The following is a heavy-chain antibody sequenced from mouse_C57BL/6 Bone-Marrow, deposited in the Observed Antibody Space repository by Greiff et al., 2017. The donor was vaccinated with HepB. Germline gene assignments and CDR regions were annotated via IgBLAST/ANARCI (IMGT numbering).Heavy chain of an antibody. D-gene: IGHD1-1*01. Sequence: QVQLQQSGPELVKPGASVKISCKASGYAFSSSWLNWVKQRPGKGLVWIGRIYPGDGDTNYNGKFKGKATLTADKSSSTAYMQLSSLTSEDSAVYFCAGEALITTVVAHWGQGTTLRVSS. V-gene: IGHV1-82*01. CDR3: AGEALITTVVAH. CDR2: IYPGDGDT. J-gene: IGHJ2*01. CDR1: GYAFSSSW.